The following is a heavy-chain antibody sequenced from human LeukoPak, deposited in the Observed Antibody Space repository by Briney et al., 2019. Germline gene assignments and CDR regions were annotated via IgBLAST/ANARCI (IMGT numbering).Heavy chain of an antibody. D-gene: IGHD6-19*01. V-gene: IGHV3-30*01. J-gene: IGHJ4*02. CDR3: ARDLSSSGLDY. Sequence: GGSLRLSCAASRFTFSSYAMHWVRQAPGKGLEWVAVISYDGSNKYYADSVKGRFTISRDNSKNTLYLQMNSLRAEDTAVYYCARDLSSSGLDYWGQGTLVTVSS. CDR2: ISYDGSNK. CDR1: RFTFSSYA.